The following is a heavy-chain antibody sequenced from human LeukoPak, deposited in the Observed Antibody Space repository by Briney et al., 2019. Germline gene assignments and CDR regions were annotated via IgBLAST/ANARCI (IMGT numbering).Heavy chain of an antibody. J-gene: IGHJ4*02. V-gene: IGHV4-59*01. CDR3: ARDVDPGAFDI. CDR2: IYYSGST. CDR1: GGSISSYY. Sequence: SETLSLTCTVSGGSISSYYWSWIRQPPGKGLEWIGYIYYSGSTNYNPSLKSRVTISVDTSKNQFSLKLGSVTAADTAVYYCARDVDPGAFDIWGQGTLVTVSS. D-gene: IGHD3-9*01.